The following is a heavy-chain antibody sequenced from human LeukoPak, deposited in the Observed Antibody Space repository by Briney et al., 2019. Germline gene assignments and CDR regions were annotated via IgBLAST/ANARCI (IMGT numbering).Heavy chain of an antibody. CDR1: GGSISSYY. J-gene: IGHJ3*01. V-gene: IGHV4-59*08. Sequence: SETLSLTCTVSGGSISSYYWSWIRQPPGRGLEWIGNIHYRGSTNYTPSFKSRVTMSVDTSKTQFSLRLTSVTAADAAMYFCARLKLHYYGSGSYAFDVWGQGKMVAVSS. CDR3: ARLKLHYYGSGSYAFDV. D-gene: IGHD3-10*01. CDR2: IHYRGST.